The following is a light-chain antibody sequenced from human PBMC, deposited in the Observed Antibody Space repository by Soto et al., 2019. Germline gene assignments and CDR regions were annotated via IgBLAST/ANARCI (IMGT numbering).Light chain of an antibody. CDR2: AAS. CDR1: QNIFSS. J-gene: IGKJ3*01. CDR3: QQTYSTPPD. Sequence: DIQMTQSPSSLSASVGDRVTITCRAGQNIFSSLNWYQQKPGKAPKLLIYAASSLQSGVPPRFSGSGSGTDFTLTISSLQPEDFATYYCQQTYSTPPDFGPGTKVDIK. V-gene: IGKV1-39*01.